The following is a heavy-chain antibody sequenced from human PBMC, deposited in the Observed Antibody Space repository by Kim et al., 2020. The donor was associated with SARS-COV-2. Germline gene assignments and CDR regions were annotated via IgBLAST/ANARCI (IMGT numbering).Heavy chain of an antibody. V-gene: IGHV3-9*01. Sequence: DSVKGRFSISRDNTKKSLNLQMKSLRAEETALYYCAKDIRGSGSGSYSDYWGQGTLVTVSS. J-gene: IGHJ4*02. CDR3: AKDIRGSGSGSYSDY. D-gene: IGHD3-10*01.